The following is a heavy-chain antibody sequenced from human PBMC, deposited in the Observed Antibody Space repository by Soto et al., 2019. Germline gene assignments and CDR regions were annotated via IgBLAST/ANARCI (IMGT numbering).Heavy chain of an antibody. J-gene: IGHJ5*02. D-gene: IGHD3-10*01. V-gene: IGHV4-4*02. CDR3: ARDRRGTMVRGRVNWFDP. CDR1: GGSISSSNW. Sequence: QVQLQESGPGLVKPSGTLSLTCAVSGGSISSSNWWSWVRQPPGKGLEWIGEIDHSGSTNDNPSLKSRLTISVDKSKNQFSLKLSSVTAADTAVYYCARDRRGTMVRGRVNWFDPWGQGTLVTVSS. CDR2: IDHSGST.